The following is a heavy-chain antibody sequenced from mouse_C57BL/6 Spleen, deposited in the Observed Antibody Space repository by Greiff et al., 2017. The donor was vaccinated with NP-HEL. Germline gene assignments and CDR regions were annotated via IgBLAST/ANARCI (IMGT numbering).Heavy chain of an antibody. Sequence: QVQLQQPGTELVKPGASVKLSCKASGYTFTSYWMHWVKQRPGQGLEWIGNINPSNGGTNSNEKFKSKATLTVDKSSSTAYMQLSSLTSEDSAVYYCARRGYGSSSYYYAMDYWGQGTSVTVSS. CDR1: GYTFTSYW. V-gene: IGHV1-53*01. J-gene: IGHJ4*01. D-gene: IGHD1-1*01. CDR2: INPSNGGT. CDR3: ARRGYGSSSYYYAMDY.